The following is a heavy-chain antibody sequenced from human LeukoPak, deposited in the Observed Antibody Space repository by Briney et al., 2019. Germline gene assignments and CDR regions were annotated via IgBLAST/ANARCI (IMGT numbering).Heavy chain of an antibody. CDR1: GGTFSSYA. CDR2: IIPIFGTA. CDR3: ARSGPDYGGNLGNAFDI. J-gene: IGHJ3*02. Sequence: SVKVSCKASGGTFSSYAIIWVRQAPGQGLEWMGGIIPIFGTANYAQKFQGRVTITTDESTSTAYMELSSLRSEDTAVYYCARSGPDYGGNLGNAFDIWGQGTMVTVSS. D-gene: IGHD4-23*01. V-gene: IGHV1-69*05.